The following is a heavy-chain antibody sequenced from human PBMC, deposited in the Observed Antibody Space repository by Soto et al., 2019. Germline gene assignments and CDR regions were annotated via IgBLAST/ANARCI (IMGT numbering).Heavy chain of an antibody. D-gene: IGHD6-25*01. J-gene: IGHJ4*02. CDR2: ISDSGGST. CDR1: GFTLSSFA. V-gene: IGHV3-23*01. CDR3: GRSLSFAVTDGYDH. Sequence: GGSLRLSCAGSGFTLSSFAMSWVRQAPGKGLEWVSGISDSGGSTNYADSVRGRFTISKDIYKNTLYLQMSGLRAEDTAVYYCGRSLSFAVTDGYDHWGQGTLVTVSS.